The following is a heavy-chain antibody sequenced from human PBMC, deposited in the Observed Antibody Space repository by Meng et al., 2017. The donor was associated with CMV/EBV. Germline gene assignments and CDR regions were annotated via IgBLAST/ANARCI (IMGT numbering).Heavy chain of an antibody. CDR3: ARNVDYGMDV. Sequence: GGSLRLSCAASGFTFSSYRMNWVRQAPGKGLEWVSYISSSSSTIYYADSVKGRFTISRDNAKNSLYLQMNSLGAEDTAVYYCARNVDYGMDVWGQGTTVTVSS. CDR1: GFTFSSYR. CDR2: ISSSSSTI. D-gene: IGHD5-12*01. V-gene: IGHV3-48*04. J-gene: IGHJ6*02.